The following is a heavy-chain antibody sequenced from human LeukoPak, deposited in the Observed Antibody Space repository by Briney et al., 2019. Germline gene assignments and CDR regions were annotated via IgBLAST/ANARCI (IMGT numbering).Heavy chain of an antibody. Sequence: SETLSLTCAVYGGSFSGYYWSWIRQPPGKGLEWIGYIYYSGSTNYNPSLKSRVTISVDTSKNQFSLKLSSVTAADTAVYYCARNNYYDSSGYYEYWGQGTLVTVSS. CDR3: ARNNYYDSSGYYEY. D-gene: IGHD3-22*01. CDR2: IYYSGST. V-gene: IGHV4-59*01. J-gene: IGHJ4*02. CDR1: GGSFSGYY.